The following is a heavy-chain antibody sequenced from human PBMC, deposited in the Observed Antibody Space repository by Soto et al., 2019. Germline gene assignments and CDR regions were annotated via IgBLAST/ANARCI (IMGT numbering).Heavy chain of an antibody. CDR3: ARESRGRFEPAAMEIDY. Sequence: QVQLVESGGGVVQPGRSLRLSCAASGFTFSSYAMHWVRQAPGKGLEWVAVISYDGSNKYYADSVKGRFTISRDNSKKTLYLQMNSLRAEDTAVYYCARESRGRFEPAAMEIDYWGQGTLVTVSS. V-gene: IGHV3-30-3*01. J-gene: IGHJ4*02. D-gene: IGHD2-2*01. CDR1: GFTFSSYA. CDR2: ISYDGSNK.